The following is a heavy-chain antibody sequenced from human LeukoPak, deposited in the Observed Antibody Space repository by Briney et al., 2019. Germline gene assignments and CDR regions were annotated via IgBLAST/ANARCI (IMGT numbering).Heavy chain of an antibody. D-gene: IGHD4-23*01. Sequence: ASVKVSCKASGYTFTSYYMHWVRQAPAQGLEWMGIINPSGGSTSYAQKFQGRVTMTRDTSTSTVYMELSSLRSEDTAVYYCARAYGGNSGVTITDYYYYYMDVWGKGTTVTVSS. CDR3: ARAYGGNSGVTITDYYYYYMDV. J-gene: IGHJ6*03. CDR1: GYTFTSYY. V-gene: IGHV1-46*01. CDR2: INPSGGST.